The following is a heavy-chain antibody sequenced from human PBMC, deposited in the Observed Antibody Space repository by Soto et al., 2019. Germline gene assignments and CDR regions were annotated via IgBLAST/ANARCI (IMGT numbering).Heavy chain of an antibody. V-gene: IGHV4-30-4*01. CDR2: IYYSGST. Sequence: PSETLSLTCTVSGGSISSNIYYWSWIRQPPGKGLEWIGYIYYSGSTYYNPSLKSRVTISVDTSKNQFSLKLSSVTAADTAVYYGSSKRYGYTFYDEWGQGTLVTVSS. CDR1: GGSISSNIYY. CDR3: SSKRYGYTFYDE. D-gene: IGHD5-18*01. J-gene: IGHJ4*02.